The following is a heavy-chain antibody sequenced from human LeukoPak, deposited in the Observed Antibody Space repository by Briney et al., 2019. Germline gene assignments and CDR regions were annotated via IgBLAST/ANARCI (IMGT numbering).Heavy chain of an antibody. CDR3: ARVSASYPPDY. V-gene: IGHV4-34*01. CDR2: INHSGST. D-gene: IGHD3-10*01. Sequence: PSETLSLTCAVYGGSFSGYYWSWIRQPPGKGLEWIGEINHSGSTNYNPSLKSRVTISVDTSKNQFSLKLSSVTAADTAVYYCARVSASYPPDYWGQGTLVTVSS. J-gene: IGHJ4*02. CDR1: GGSFSGYY.